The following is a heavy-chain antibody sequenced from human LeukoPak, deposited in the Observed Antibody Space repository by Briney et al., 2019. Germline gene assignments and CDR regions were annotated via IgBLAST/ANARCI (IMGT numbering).Heavy chain of an antibody. J-gene: IGHJ4*02. D-gene: IGHD6-19*01. Sequence: GGSLRLSCAASGFTFSNTWMSWVRQAPGKGLEWVGRLKSKIDGGTTDFAAPVKGRFTISRDDSKNMLYLQMNSLRVEDTAVYYCTTIQWQVLSVPFDYWGQGTLVTVSS. CDR3: TTIQWQVLSVPFDY. CDR1: GFTFSNTW. CDR2: LKSKIDGGTT. V-gene: IGHV3-15*01.